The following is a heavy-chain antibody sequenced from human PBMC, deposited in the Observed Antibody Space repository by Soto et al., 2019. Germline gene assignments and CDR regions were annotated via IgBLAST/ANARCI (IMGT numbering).Heavy chain of an antibody. D-gene: IGHD3-16*01. J-gene: IGHJ6*02. CDR1: GYTFTSYA. CDR2: INAGNGNT. CDR3: ARDPLGLSHYYGMDV. Sequence: ASVKVSCTASGYTFTSYAMHWVRQAPGQRLEWMGWINAGNGNTKYSQKFQGRVTITRDTSASTAYMELSSLRSEDTAVYYCARDPLGLSHYYGMDVWGQGTTVTVSS. V-gene: IGHV1-3*01.